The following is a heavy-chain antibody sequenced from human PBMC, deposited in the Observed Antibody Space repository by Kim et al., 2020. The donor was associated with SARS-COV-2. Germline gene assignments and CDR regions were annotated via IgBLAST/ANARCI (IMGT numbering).Heavy chain of an antibody. CDR1: GGSFSGYY. J-gene: IGHJ4*02. Sequence: SETLSLTCAVYGGSFSGYYWSWIRQPPGKGLEWIGEINHSGSTNYNPSLKSRVTISVDTSKNQFSLKLSSVTAADTAVYYCARGRGITFGGVIVINDYWGQGTLVTVSS. CDR3: ARGRGITFGGVIVINDY. V-gene: IGHV4-34*01. CDR2: INHSGST. D-gene: IGHD3-16*02.